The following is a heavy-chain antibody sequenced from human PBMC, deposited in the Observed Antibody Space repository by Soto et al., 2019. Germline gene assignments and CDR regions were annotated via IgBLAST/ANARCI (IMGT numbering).Heavy chain of an antibody. Sequence: SETLSLTCTVSGGSISSSSYYWGWIRQPPGKGLEWIGSIYYSGSTYYNPSLKSRVTISVDKSKNQFSLKLSSVTAADTAVYYCARASGYYIKGWFDPWGQGTLVTVSS. CDR2: IYYSGST. CDR1: GGSISSSSYY. J-gene: IGHJ5*02. D-gene: IGHD3-3*01. V-gene: IGHV4-39*07. CDR3: ARASGYYIKGWFDP.